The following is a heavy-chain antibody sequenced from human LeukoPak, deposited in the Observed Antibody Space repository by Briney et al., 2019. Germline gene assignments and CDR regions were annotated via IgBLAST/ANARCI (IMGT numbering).Heavy chain of an antibody. D-gene: IGHD6-13*01. CDR1: GGSISSYY. CDR2: IYTSGST. J-gene: IGHJ5*02. V-gene: IGHV4-4*07. Sequence: SETLSLTCTVSGGSISSYYWSWIRQPAGKGLEWIGRIYTSGSTNYNPSLKSRVTMSVDTSKNQFSLKLSSVTAADTAVYYCARDASIAAAGDKWFDPWGQGTLVTVSS. CDR3: ARDASIAAAGDKWFDP.